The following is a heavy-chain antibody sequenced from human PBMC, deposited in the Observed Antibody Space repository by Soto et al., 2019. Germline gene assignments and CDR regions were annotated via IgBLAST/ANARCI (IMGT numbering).Heavy chain of an antibody. J-gene: IGHJ4*02. CDR2: ISAYNGNT. CDR1: GYTLTKYG. CDR3: ARDYPLFDGSRGYIDY. D-gene: IGHD3-22*01. Sequence: QVQLVQSGAEVKKPGASVKVSCKASGYTLTKYGISWVRQAPGQGLEWMGWISAYNGNTNYAQKRQGRVTMTTDTSTSTAYMELRSLRSNDTAVYYCARDYPLFDGSRGYIDYWGQGTLVTVSP. V-gene: IGHV1-18*01.